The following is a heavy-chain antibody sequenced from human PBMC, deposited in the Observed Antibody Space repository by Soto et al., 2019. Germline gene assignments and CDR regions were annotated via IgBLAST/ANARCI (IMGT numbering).Heavy chain of an antibody. J-gene: IGHJ6*02. CDR1: GFTFSSYS. V-gene: IGHV3-21*01. CDR2: ISSSSSYI. D-gene: IGHD3-16*01. Sequence: EVQLVESGGGLVKPGGSLRLSCAASGFTFSSYSMNWVRQAPGKGLEWVSSISSSSSYIYYADSVKGRFTISRDNAKNSLYLQMNSLRAEDTAVYYCARDWGGNYYYYYGMDVWGQGTTVTVSS. CDR3: ARDWGGNYYYYYGMDV.